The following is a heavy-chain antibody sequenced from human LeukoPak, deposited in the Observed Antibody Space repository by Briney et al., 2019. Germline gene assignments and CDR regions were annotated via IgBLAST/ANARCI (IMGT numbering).Heavy chain of an antibody. D-gene: IGHD5-18*01. Sequence: ASVKVSCKASGYPFTSYGITWVRQAPGQGLEWMGWISAYNHNTNYAQKLQGRVTMTTDTSTSTAYMELRSLRSDDTAVYYCARRIPGAFDIWGQGTMVTVSS. V-gene: IGHV1-18*01. CDR1: GYPFTSYG. CDR2: ISAYNHNT. J-gene: IGHJ3*02. CDR3: ARRIPGAFDI.